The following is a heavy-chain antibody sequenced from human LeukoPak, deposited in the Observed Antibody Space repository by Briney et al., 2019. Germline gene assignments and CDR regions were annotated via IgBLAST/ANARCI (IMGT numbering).Heavy chain of an antibody. CDR3: ARAGYCSSTSCYGDSFDY. J-gene: IGHJ4*02. Sequence: PSETLSLTCTVSGGSISSSGYYWGWIRQPPGKGLEWIGSIYYSGSTYYNPSLKSRVTISVDTSKNQFSLKLSSVTAADTAVYYCARAGYCSSTSCYGDSFDYWGQGTLVTVSS. D-gene: IGHD2-2*01. CDR2: IYYSGST. CDR1: GGSISSSGYY. V-gene: IGHV4-39*01.